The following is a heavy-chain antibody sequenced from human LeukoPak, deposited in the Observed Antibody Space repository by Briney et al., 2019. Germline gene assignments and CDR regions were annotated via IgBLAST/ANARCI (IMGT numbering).Heavy chain of an antibody. D-gene: IGHD4-17*01. CDR1: GCFIRSSY. V-gene: IGHV4-4*07. CDR3: ATSALDYGDFDSLFDY. CDR2: VYTSGLT. J-gene: IGHJ4*02. Sequence: SETLYLTCTVSGCFIRSSYWSWIRQPAGKGLEWIGRVYTSGLTGYNPSLKSRVTMSVDTSKNQLSLKLTSVTAADTAVYYCATSALDYGDFDSLFDYWGQGTLVTVSS.